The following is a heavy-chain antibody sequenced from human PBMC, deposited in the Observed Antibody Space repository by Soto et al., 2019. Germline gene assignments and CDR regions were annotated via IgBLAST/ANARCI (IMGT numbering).Heavy chain of an antibody. Sequence: GGSLRLSCAASGFTFSSYGMSWVRQAPGKGLEWVSAISASGVSTYYADSVKGRFTISRDNAKNSLYLQMNSLRAEDTGVYYCVRGAPPDDYWGQGTLVTVSS. CDR3: VRGAPPDDY. CDR1: GFTFSSYG. J-gene: IGHJ4*02. V-gene: IGHV3-23*01. CDR2: ISASGVST.